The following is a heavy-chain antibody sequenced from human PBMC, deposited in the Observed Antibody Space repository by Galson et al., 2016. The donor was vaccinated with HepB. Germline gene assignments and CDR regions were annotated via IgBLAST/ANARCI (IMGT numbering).Heavy chain of an antibody. J-gene: IGHJ3*02. CDR2: IHYSGST. CDR3: ARDQAMAGRHDAFDI. CDR1: GDSVHSGSYY. Sequence: LSLNCTVSGDSVHSGSYYWSWIRQPPGKGLEWIGYIHYSGSTNYNPSLKSRVTISIDTSKKQFSLKVTSVIAAYTAVYYWARDQAMAGRHDAFDIWGQGTMVTVSS. D-gene: IGHD6-19*01. V-gene: IGHV4-61*01.